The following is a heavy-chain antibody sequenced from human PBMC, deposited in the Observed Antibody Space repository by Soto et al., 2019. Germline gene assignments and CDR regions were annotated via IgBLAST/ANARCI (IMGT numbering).Heavy chain of an antibody. CDR1: GFTFSNHA. CDR2: ISGSGGNT. V-gene: IGHV3-23*01. Sequence: GGSLRLSCAASGFTFSNHAMSWVRQAPGKGLEWVSLISGSGGNTNYADSVRGRFTISRDNSKKTVYLQMNGLRADDTAVYYCAKGKANSVFGVDTLFDYWGQGTLVTVSS. CDR3: AKGKANSVFGVDTLFDY. D-gene: IGHD3-3*01. J-gene: IGHJ4*02.